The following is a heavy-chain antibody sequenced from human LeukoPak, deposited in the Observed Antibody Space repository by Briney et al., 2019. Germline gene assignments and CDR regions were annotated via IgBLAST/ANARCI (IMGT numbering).Heavy chain of an antibody. CDR2: IIPIFGTA. D-gene: IGHD5-24*01. CDR3: ARGVQRWLQHSQFDY. V-gene: IGHV1-69*13. J-gene: IGHJ4*02. CDR1: GGTFSSYA. Sequence: SVKVSCKASGGTFSSYAISWVRQAPGQGLEWMGGIIPIFGTANYAQKFQGRVTITADESTSTAYMELSSLRSEDTAVYYCARGVQRWLQHSQFDYWGQGTLVTVSS.